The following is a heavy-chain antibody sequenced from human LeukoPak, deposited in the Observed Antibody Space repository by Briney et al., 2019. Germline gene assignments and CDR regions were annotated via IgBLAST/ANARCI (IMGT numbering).Heavy chain of an antibody. Sequence: PSETLSLTCTVSGGSISGSSYYWGWICQPPGKGLEWIGSIYYSGSTYYNPSLKSRVTISVDTSKNQFSLKLSSVTAADTAVYYCARTKEYNWNYRYYFDYWGQGTLVTVSS. V-gene: IGHV4-39*01. D-gene: IGHD1-7*01. CDR1: GGSISGSSYY. CDR3: ARTKEYNWNYRYYFDY. CDR2: IYYSGST. J-gene: IGHJ4*02.